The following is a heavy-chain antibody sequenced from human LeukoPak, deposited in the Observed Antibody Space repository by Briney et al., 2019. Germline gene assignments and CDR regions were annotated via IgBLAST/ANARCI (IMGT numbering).Heavy chain of an antibody. CDR3: ARTIAVAGAFDP. V-gene: IGHV1-18*01. J-gene: IGHJ5*02. CDR1: GYTFTSYG. D-gene: IGHD6-19*01. CDR2: ISAYNGNT. Sequence: ASVTVSCKASGYTFTSYGMSWVRQAPGQGLEWMGWISAYNGNTNYAQRLQGRVTMTTDTSTSTVYMELRSLRSDDTAVYYCARTIAVAGAFDPWGQGTLVTVSS.